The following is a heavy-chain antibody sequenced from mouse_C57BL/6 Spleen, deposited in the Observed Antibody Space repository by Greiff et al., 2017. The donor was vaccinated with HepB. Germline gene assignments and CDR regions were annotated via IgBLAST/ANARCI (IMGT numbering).Heavy chain of an antibody. D-gene: IGHD2-4*01. V-gene: IGHV5-16*01. CDR3: ARVGSDYTWFAY. CDR2: INYDDSST. J-gene: IGHJ3*01. CDR1: GFTFSDYY. Sequence: EVHLVESEGGLVQPGSSMKLSCTASGFTFSDYYMAWVRQVPEKGLEWVANINYDDSSTYYLDSLKSRFIISRDNAKNILYLQMSSLKSEDTATYYCARVGSDYTWFAYWGQGTLVTVSA.